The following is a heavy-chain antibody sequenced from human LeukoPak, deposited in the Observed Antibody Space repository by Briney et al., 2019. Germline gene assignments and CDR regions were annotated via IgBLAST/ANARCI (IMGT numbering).Heavy chain of an antibody. J-gene: IGHJ4*02. V-gene: IGHV3-74*03. CDR1: GFTFGSFW. Sequence: GGSLRLSCAASGFTFGSFWIHWVRQVPGKGLVWFARINPESTTITYADSVKGRFTISRDNARNTLYLQMNSLRGEDTAVYYCVKDHTGKEDKWGQGTLVTVSS. D-gene: IGHD1-1*01. CDR2: INPESTTI. CDR3: VKDHTGKEDK.